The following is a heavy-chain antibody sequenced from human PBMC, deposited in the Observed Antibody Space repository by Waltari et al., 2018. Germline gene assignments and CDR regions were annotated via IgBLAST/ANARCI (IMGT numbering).Heavy chain of an antibody. Sequence: EVQLVESGGGLVQPGGSLRLSCAASGFTFSSYWMSWVRQAPGKGLELVANIKQDGSEKYYVDSVKCRFTISRDNAKNSLYLQMNSLRAEDTAVYYCARGTGDGGFDYWGQGTLVTVSS. J-gene: IGHJ4*02. CDR3: ARGTGDGGFDY. CDR1: GFTFSSYW. D-gene: IGHD4-17*01. CDR2: IKQDGSEK. V-gene: IGHV3-7*02.